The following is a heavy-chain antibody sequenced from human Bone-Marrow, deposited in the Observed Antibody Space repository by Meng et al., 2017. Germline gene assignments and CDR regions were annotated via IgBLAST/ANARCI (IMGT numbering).Heavy chain of an antibody. D-gene: IGHD5-24*01. J-gene: IGHJ4*02. CDR3: AREAGRDGYATPNFDH. CDR1: SVSISSTNW. V-gene: IGHV4-4*02. Sequence: QVQLQESGPGLVKPSGTLSLTCAVASVSISSTNWWGWVRQPPGKGLEWIGEIHQDGYTNYSPSLKSRVTISVDKSRNQFSLKLISATAADTAVYYCAREAGRDGYATPNFDHWGQGTLVTVSS. CDR2: IHQDGYT.